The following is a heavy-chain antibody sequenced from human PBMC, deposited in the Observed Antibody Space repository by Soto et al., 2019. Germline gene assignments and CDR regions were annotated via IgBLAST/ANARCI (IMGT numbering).Heavy chain of an antibody. CDR3: ARDLTGSGWYDYYYYYYGMDV. Sequence: ASVKVSCKASGYTFTSYGISCVRQAPGQVLEWMGWISAYNGNTNYAQKLQGRVTMTTDTSTSTAYMELRSLRSDDTAVYYCARDLTGSGWYDYYYYYYGMDVWGQGTTVTVSS. J-gene: IGHJ6*02. CDR2: ISAYNGNT. D-gene: IGHD6-19*01. CDR1: GYTFTSYG. V-gene: IGHV1-18*01.